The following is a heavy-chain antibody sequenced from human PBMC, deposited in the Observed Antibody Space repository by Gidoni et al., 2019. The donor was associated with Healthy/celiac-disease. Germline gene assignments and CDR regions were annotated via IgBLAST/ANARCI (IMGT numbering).Heavy chain of an antibody. CDR2: MNPNSGNT. CDR3: ARGRGRHFDY. J-gene: IGHJ4*02. CDR1: EYTFTSYE. D-gene: IGHD2-15*01. Sequence: QAQLVQSGPEVRKSGASLKVSCKASEYTFTSYEINWVRQATGQWLEWMGWMNPNSGNTGYAQKFHGRVTMTRNTSISTAYMELSSLRSEDTAVYYCARGRGRHFDYWGQGTLVTVSS. V-gene: IGHV1-8*01.